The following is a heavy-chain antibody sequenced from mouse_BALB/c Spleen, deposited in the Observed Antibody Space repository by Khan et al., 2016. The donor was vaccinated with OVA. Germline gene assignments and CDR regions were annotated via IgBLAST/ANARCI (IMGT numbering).Heavy chain of an antibody. Sequence: VQLQQSGPGLVKPSQSLSLTCTVTGYSITSDYAWNWIRQFHGNKLEWMGHISYGGNTKYNPSLKRRTSITRDKSKNQFFLQMNSVTTEDTATYYCARIYGGDFDYWGQGTTLTVSS. CDR3: ARIYGGDFDY. CDR1: GYSITSDYA. V-gene: IGHV3-2*02. J-gene: IGHJ2*01. CDR2: ISYGGNT. D-gene: IGHD1-1*01.